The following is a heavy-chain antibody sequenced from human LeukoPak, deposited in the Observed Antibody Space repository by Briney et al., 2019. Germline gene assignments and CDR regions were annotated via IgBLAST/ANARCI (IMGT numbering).Heavy chain of an antibody. D-gene: IGHD2-2*01. CDR2: INHSGST. J-gene: IGHJ3*02. Sequence: HPSETLSLTCAVYGGSFSGYYWSWIRQPPGKGLEWIGEINHSGSTNYNPSLKSRVTMSVDTSKNQFSLKLSSVTAADTAVYYCAREWVVVPAASGSDAFDIWGQGTMVTVSS. CDR1: GGSFSGYY. CDR3: AREWVVVPAASGSDAFDI. V-gene: IGHV4-34*01.